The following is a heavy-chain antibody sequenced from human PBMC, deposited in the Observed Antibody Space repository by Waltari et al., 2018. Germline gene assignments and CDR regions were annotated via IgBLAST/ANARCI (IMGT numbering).Heavy chain of an antibody. CDR1: GFTFDNHG. D-gene: IGHD3-16*01. V-gene: IGHV3-20*04. J-gene: IGHJ4*02. CDR3: ARDISYGGFDY. CDR2: LTWNGGTT. Sequence: EVYLVESGGTVVRPGGSLRLSCTTSGFTFDNHGMNWVRQAPGKGLEWVLCLTWNGGTTFYADSVKGRFTVSRDNAKNSLYLQMNSLTAEDTALYYCARDISYGGFDYWGQGTLVTVSS.